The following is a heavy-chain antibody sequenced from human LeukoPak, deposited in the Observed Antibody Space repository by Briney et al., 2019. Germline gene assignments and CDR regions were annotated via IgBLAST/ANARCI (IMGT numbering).Heavy chain of an antibody. D-gene: IGHD5-18*01. CDR3: VRGPHTIMVTE. Sequence: GGSLRLSCVASGFFFSNFWMTWVRQAPGKGLEWVANMKQDGSETHYADSVKGRFTISRDNAKNSLYLQMNSLRVEDTAVYYCVRGPHTIMVTEWGQGTLVTVSS. J-gene: IGHJ4*02. V-gene: IGHV3-7*03. CDR2: MKQDGSET. CDR1: GFFFSNFW.